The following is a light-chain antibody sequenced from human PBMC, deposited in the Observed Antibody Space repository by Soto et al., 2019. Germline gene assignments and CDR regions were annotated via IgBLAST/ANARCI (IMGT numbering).Light chain of an antibody. CDR3: QKFHSYPRIT. CDR1: QGISSA. J-gene: IGKJ5*01. Sequence: AIQLTQSPSSLSAYVGDRVTIASRASQGISSALAGYQQKPGKAPKLLIYDASSLESGVPSRFSGSGSGTDFTLTISSLQHEDFATYYSQKFHSYPRITSGKGTRLEIK. CDR2: DAS. V-gene: IGKV1-13*02.